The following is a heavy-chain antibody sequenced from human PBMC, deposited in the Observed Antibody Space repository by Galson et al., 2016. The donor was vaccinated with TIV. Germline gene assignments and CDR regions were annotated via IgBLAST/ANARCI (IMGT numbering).Heavy chain of an antibody. CDR3: ARGLGHLDV. V-gene: IGHV4-59*08. CDR1: GGSLYSYY. CDR2: FYYRGAT. Sequence: ETLSLTCFVSGGSLYSYYWSWIRQPPGKGLEWIGYFYYRGATNYNPSLRSRVSISEDTSKNQFSLRLKSVTAADTAIYYCARGLGHLDVWGQGTTVTVSS. J-gene: IGHJ6*02. D-gene: IGHD3-16*01.